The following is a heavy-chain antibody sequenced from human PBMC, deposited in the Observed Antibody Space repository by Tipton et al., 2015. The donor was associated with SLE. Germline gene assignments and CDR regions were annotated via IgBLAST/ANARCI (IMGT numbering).Heavy chain of an antibody. J-gene: IGHJ3*02. CDR1: GFTFSSYA. Sequence: SLRLSCAASGFTFSSYAMSWVRQAPGKGLEWVSVIYSGGSSTYYADSVKGRFTISRDNSKNTLYLQVNSLRAEDTAVYYCANQLTGDDAFDIWGQGTMVTVSS. D-gene: IGHD7-27*01. V-gene: IGHV3-23*03. CDR2: IYSGGSST. CDR3: ANQLTGDDAFDI.